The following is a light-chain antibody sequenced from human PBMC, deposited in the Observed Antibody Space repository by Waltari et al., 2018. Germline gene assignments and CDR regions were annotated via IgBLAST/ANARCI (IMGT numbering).Light chain of an antibody. V-gene: IGLV1-51*01. J-gene: IGLJ1*01. CDR2: DTY. Sequence: QSVLTQPPSVSATPGQKVTISCSGSSSNIGHEYVYWYQKLPGTAPKLLVYDTYQRPSGIPVRFSGSKSGTSATLGITGLQTGDEAHYYCGAWDPSLTAFVFGTGTGVTVL. CDR3: GAWDPSLTAFV. CDR1: SSNIGHEY.